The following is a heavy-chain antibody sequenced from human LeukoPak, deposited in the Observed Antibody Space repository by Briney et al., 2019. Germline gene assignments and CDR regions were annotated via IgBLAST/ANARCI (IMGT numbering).Heavy chain of an antibody. CDR1: GGSISSYY. CDR2: IYYSGST. D-gene: IGHD4-17*01. CDR3: SRGVMNGDYSWFDP. J-gene: IGHJ5*02. Sequence: SETLSLTCTVSGGSISSYYWSWIRQPPGKGLEWIGYIYYSGSTNYNPSLKSRVTISVDTSKNQFSLTLTSVTAADTAVYYCSRGVMNGDYSWFDPWGQGTLVIVSS. V-gene: IGHV4-59*12.